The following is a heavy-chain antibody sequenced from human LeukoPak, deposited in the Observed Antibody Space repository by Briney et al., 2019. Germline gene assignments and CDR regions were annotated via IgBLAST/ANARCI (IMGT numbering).Heavy chain of an antibody. J-gene: IGHJ4*02. D-gene: IGHD5-18*01. CDR2: INSDGSVT. V-gene: IGHV3-74*01. CDR1: GFTFSSYW. CDR3: TRILGGYSYYDF. Sequence: GGSLRLSCAASGFTFSSYWMHWVRQAPGKGLVWFSRINSDGSVTSYGDSVKGRFTVSRDSAKNALYLQMNSLRAEDTAVYYCTRILGGYSYYDFWGQGTLVTVSS.